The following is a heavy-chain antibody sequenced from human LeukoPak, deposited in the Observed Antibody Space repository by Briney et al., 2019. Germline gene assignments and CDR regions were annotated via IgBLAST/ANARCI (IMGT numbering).Heavy chain of an antibody. CDR3: ARVAYGGFDY. CDR1: GGSIRSYY. CDR2: IYYSGST. J-gene: IGHJ4*02. D-gene: IGHD4-23*01. V-gene: IGHV4-59*12. Sequence: SETLSLTCTVSGGSIRSYYWSWIRQPPGKGLEWIGYIYYSGSTYYNPSLKSRVTISVDTSKNQFSLKLSSVTAADTAVYYCARVAYGGFDYWGQGTLVTVSS.